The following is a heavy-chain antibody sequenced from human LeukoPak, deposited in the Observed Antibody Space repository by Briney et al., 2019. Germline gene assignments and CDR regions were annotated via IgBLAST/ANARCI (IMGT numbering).Heavy chain of an antibody. CDR2: IYHSGST. Sequence: SETLSLTCTVSGGSISSGGYYWSWIRQPPGKGLEWIGYIYHSGSTYYNPSLKSRVTISVDRSKNQFSLKLSSVTAADTAVYYCARPNRGLGAFDIWGQGTMVTVSS. D-gene: IGHD1-14*01. CDR3: ARPNRGLGAFDI. CDR1: GGSISSGGYY. J-gene: IGHJ3*02. V-gene: IGHV4-30-2*01.